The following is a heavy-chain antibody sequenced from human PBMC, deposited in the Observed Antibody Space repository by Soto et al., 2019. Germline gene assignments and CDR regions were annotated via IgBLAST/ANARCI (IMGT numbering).Heavy chain of an antibody. D-gene: IGHD3-10*01. J-gene: IGHJ5*02. CDR2: IYYSGST. Sequence: SETLSLTCTVSGGSISSYYWSWIRQPPGKGLEWIGYIYYSGSTNYNPSLKSRVAISVDTSKNQFSLKLSSVTAAETAVYYCARVLKGSWFDPWGQGTLVTVSS. CDR3: ARVLKGSWFDP. CDR1: GGSISSYY. V-gene: IGHV4-59*01.